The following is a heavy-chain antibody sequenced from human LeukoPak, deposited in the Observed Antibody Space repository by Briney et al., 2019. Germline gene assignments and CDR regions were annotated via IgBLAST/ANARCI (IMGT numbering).Heavy chain of an antibody. CDR1: GFTVRSYD. J-gene: IGHJ4*02. V-gene: IGHV3-23*01. Sequence: GGSLRLSCAASGFTVRSYDMSWVRQAPGKGLEWVAATSGSGGNTYYADSVKGRFTISRDNSKNTLYPQMNSLRAEDTAVYYCAKEYSGYDFDYWGQGTLVSVSS. D-gene: IGHD5-12*01. CDR2: TSGSGGNT. CDR3: AKEYSGYDFDY.